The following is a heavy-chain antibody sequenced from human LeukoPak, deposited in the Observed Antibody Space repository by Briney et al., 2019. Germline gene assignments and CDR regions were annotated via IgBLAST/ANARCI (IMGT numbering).Heavy chain of an antibody. Sequence: SETLSLTCTVSGGSISSSSYYWGWIRQPPGKGLEWIGSLYYSGSTYYNSSLKSRVTISVDTSKNQFSLKLSSVTAADTAVYYCAGSYYDILTGHYKRGLYYYMDVWGKGTTVTVSS. CDR3: AGSYYDILTGHYKRGLYYYMDV. CDR1: GGSISSSSYY. CDR2: LYYSGST. V-gene: IGHV4-39*07. D-gene: IGHD3-9*01. J-gene: IGHJ6*03.